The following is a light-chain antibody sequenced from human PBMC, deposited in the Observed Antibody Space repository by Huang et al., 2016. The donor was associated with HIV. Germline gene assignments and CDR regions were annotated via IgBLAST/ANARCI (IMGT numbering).Light chain of an antibody. CDR2: WAS. J-gene: IGKJ2*01. V-gene: IGKV4-1*01. CDR1: QSVLYSSNNKNY. Sequence: DIVMTQSPDSLAVSLGERATINCKSSQSVLYSSNNKNYLAWYQQKAGQPPKLLIYWASTRESGVPDRFGGSGSGTDFTLTISSSQAEDVAVYYCQQYYTTPQTFGQGTKLEIK. CDR3: QQYYTTPQT.